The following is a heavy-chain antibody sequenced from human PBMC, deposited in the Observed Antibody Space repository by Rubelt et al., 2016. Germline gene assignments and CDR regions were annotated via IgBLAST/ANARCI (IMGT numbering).Heavy chain of an antibody. V-gene: IGHV5-10-1*03. Sequence: EVQLVQSGAEVKKPGESLRISCKGSGYNFTTYWISWVRQTPGKGLEWMGRIDPCYSYINYSPSFQGHVTISADKSISTAYLQWSSLKASDTAMYYCGRGNRWYPLWGQGTLVTVSS. J-gene: IGHJ4*02. CDR2: IDPCYSYI. CDR3: GRGNRWYPL. D-gene: IGHD6-13*01. CDR1: GYNFTTYW.